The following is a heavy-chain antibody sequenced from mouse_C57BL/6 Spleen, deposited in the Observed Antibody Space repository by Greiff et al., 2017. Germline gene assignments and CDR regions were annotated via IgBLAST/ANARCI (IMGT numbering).Heavy chain of an antibody. CDR1: GFTFSSYT. V-gene: IGHV5-9*01. D-gene: IGHD1-1*01. J-gene: IGHJ1*03. Sequence: EVKLVESGGGLVKPGGSLKLSCAASGFTFSSYTMSWVRQTPEKRLEWVATISGGGGNTYYPDSVKGRFTISRDNAKNTLYLQMSSLRSEDTALYDCARPYYGSSPWYFDVWGTGTTVTVSS. CDR3: ARPYYGSSPWYFDV. CDR2: ISGGGGNT.